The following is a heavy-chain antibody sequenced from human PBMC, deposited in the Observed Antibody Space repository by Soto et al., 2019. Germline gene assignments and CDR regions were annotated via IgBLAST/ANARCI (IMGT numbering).Heavy chain of an antibody. Sequence: QLQLQESGSGLVKPSQTLSLTCAVSGGSISSGGYSWSWLRQPPGQGLEWIGYIYHSGVTYYNPALKSRVNISVYRSKNQFSLKLSSVTAAVTAVYYCARRRGFPYYYGMDVWGQGTTVTVAS. CDR3: ARRRGFPYYYGMDV. CDR1: GGSISSGGYS. CDR2: IYHSGVT. V-gene: IGHV4-30-2*01. D-gene: IGHD5-12*01. J-gene: IGHJ6*02.